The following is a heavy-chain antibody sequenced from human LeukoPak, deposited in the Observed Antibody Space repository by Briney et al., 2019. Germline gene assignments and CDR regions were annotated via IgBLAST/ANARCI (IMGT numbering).Heavy chain of an antibody. CDR2: IKQDGTEK. CDR3: ARDGAHSYNPGMPMGY. J-gene: IGHJ4*02. D-gene: IGHD1-14*01. Sequence: GXXLRLSCAASGFSFSTYWMSWVRQAPGKGLEWVANIKQDGTEKYYADPVKGRFTISRDNAKNSLHLQMNSLRAEDTGVYYCARDGAHSYNPGMPMGYWGQGTLVTVSS. CDR1: GFSFSTYW. V-gene: IGHV3-7*01.